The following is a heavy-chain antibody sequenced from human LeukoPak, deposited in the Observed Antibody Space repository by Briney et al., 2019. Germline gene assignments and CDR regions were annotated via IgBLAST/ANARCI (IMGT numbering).Heavy chain of an antibody. J-gene: IGHJ5*02. V-gene: IGHV1-8*01. D-gene: IGHD3-10*01. CDR3: VRDGEGVAISVNYWFDP. CDR2: MNPNNGNT. Sequence: ASVKVSCKASGFTFTNYDINWVRQASGQGLEWMGWMNPNNGNTGYAQKFQGRVTMTRDTSISTAYMELSALRSEDTAVYYCVRDGEGVAISVNYWFDPWGQGTLVTVPS. CDR1: GFTFTNYD.